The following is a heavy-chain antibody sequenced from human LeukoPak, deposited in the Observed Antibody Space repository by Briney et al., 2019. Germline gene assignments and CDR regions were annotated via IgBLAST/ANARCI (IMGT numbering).Heavy chain of an antibody. CDR1: GGSISSGDYY. J-gene: IGHJ4*02. CDR2: ICYSGST. D-gene: IGHD4-23*01. CDR3: ARDVPDYGGQGGLDY. V-gene: IGHV4-30-4*01. Sequence: PSETLSLTCTVSGGSISSGDYYWSWIRQPPGKGLEWIGYICYSGSTYYNPPLKSRVTISVDTSKNQFSLKLSSVTAADTAVYYCARDVPDYGGQGGLDYWGQGTLVTVSS.